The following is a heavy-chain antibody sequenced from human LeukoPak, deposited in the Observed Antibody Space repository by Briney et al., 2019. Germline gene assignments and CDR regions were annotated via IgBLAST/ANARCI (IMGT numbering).Heavy chain of an antibody. V-gene: IGHV1-2*02. CDR3: AIFGDYDDY. CDR2: LNPDSGGT. J-gene: IGHJ4*02. Sequence: GASVKVSCKASGYTFTGHYMHWVRQAPGQGLEWMGWLNPDSGGTNYAQKFQGRVSMTRDTPSTIAYMELSRLRSDDTAVYYCAIFGDYDDYWGQGTLLTVSS. CDR1: GYTFTGHY. D-gene: IGHD4-17*01.